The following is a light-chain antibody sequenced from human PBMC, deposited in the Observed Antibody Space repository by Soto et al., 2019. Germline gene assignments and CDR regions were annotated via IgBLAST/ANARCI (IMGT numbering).Light chain of an antibody. Sequence: DIPMTQSPSSVSASVGDRVTITCRASQGISSCLAWYQQKPWKAPKLLIYAASSLQSGVPSRFSGSGSGTDFNLTISNRQPADFATYYCQQANSFPFTFGPGTEVDI. J-gene: IGKJ3*01. CDR1: QGISSC. CDR2: AAS. V-gene: IGKV1-12*01. CDR3: QQANSFPFT.